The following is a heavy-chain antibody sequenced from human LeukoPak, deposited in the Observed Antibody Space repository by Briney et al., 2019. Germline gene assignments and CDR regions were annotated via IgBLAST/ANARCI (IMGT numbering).Heavy chain of an antibody. D-gene: IGHD6-19*01. J-gene: IGHJ4*02. V-gene: IGHV1-2*04. CDR2: INPNSGGT. CDR3: ARDSGLYSSGWYDY. Sequence: ASVKVSCKASGYTFTGYYMHWVRQAPGQGLEWMGWINPNSGGTNYAQKFQGWVTMTRDTSIRTAYMELSRLRSDDTAVYYCARDSGLYSSGWYDYWGQGTLVTVSS. CDR1: GYTFTGYY.